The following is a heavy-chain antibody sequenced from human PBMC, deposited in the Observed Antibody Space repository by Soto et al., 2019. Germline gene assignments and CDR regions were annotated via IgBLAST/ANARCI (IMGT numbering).Heavy chain of an antibody. J-gene: IGHJ2*01. CDR2: IKQDGSDK. CDR3: ARAIYSNGWNEGGWYFDL. V-gene: IGHV3-7*03. CDR1: GFTFNSYW. Sequence: EVQLVESGGGLVQPGGSLRLSCAASGFTFNSYWMSWVRQAPGKGLEWVANIKQDGSDKYHVDSLRGRFTISRDNAKNSLYLQMNSLRVEHTAVYYCARAIYSNGWNEGGWYFDLWGRGTLVTVSS. D-gene: IGHD6-19*01.